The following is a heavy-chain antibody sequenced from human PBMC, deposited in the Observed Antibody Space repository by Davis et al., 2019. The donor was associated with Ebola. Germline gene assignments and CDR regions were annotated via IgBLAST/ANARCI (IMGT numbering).Heavy chain of an antibody. D-gene: IGHD3-3*01. CDR3: ATVIFSSGYYPTYYFDY. CDR1: GDSISSSLYY. V-gene: IGHV4-39*01. CDR2: NSYSGNT. Sequence: SETLSLTCSVSGDSISSSLYYGGWIRQPPGKGLEWIGTNSYSGNTYSTPSLKSRVTTSADTSKNQFSLKLSSVTATDTAVYYCATVIFSSGYYPTYYFDYWGQGTLVTVSS. J-gene: IGHJ4*02.